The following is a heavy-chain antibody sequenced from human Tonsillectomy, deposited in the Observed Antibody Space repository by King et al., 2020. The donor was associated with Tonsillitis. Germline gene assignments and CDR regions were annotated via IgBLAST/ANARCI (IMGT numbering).Heavy chain of an antibody. CDR3: AKAPIAVAGRKEFDY. CDR2: ISYDGSNK. D-gene: IGHD6-19*01. V-gene: IGHV3-30*18. CDR1: GFTFSSYG. Sequence: VQLVESGGGVVQPGRSLRLSCAASGFTFSSYGMHWVRQAPGKGLEWVAVISYDGSNKYYADSVKGRFTISRDNSKNTLYLQMNSLRAEDTAVCYCAKAPIAVAGRKEFDYWGQGTLVTVSS. J-gene: IGHJ4*02.